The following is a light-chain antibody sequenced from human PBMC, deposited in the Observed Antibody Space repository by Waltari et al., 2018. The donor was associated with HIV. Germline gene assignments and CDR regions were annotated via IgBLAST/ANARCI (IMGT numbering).Light chain of an antibody. Sequence: SYVLTQPPSVSVAPGQTARITCEGNNIGSQSLPWYQQRPGQAPALVVHDDSDRPSGIPERFSGSNSGNTATLTISRVEAGDEADYYCQVWHSNSDHVVFGGGTKLTVL. V-gene: IGLV3-21*02. CDR1: NIGSQS. J-gene: IGLJ2*01. CDR2: DDS. CDR3: QVWHSNSDHVV.